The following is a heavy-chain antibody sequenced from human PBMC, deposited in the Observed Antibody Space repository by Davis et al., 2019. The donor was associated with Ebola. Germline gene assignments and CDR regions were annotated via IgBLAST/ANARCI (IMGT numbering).Heavy chain of an antibody. CDR2: INTNTGNP. CDR3: ARDLTMVRGVIIRVFDY. D-gene: IGHD3-10*01. Sequence: AASVKVSCKASGYTFTSYAMNWVRQAPGQGLEWMGWINTNTGNPTYAQGFTGRFVFSLDTSVSTAYLQISSLKAEDTAVYYCARDLTMVRGVIIRVFDYWGQGTLVTVSS. J-gene: IGHJ4*02. CDR1: GYTFTSYA. V-gene: IGHV7-4-1*02.